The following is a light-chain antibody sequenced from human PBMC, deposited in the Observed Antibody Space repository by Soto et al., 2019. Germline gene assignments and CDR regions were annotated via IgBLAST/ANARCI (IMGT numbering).Light chain of an antibody. Sequence: DIQMTQSPSSLSASVGERVTITCHASQDICKYLNWYQQKPGKAPKLLIYAASNLESGVPSRFSGSGSGTEFTLTISSLQPEDIATYYCQQHHGHPITFGRGTKLEIK. J-gene: IGKJ5*01. CDR3: QQHHGHPIT. V-gene: IGKV1-33*01. CDR2: AAS. CDR1: QDICKY.